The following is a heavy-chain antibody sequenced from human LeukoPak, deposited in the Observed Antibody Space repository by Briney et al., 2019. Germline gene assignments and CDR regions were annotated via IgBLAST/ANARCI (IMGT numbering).Heavy chain of an antibody. CDR1: GGTFSSYA. V-gene: IGHV1-69*04. CDR3: AREGYSYGPPRY. Sequence: SVKVSCKASGGTFSSYAISWVRQAPGQGLEWMGRIIPILGIANYAQKFQGRVTITTDESTSTAYMELSSLRSEDTAVYYCAREGYSYGPPRYWGQGTLVTVSS. D-gene: IGHD5-18*01. CDR2: IIPILGIA. J-gene: IGHJ4*02.